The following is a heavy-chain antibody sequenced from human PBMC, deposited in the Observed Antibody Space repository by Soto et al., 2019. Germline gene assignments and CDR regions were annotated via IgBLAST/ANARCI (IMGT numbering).Heavy chain of an antibody. CDR1: GGSISSYY. CDR3: ARFIAVAGRVDC. CDR2: IYYSGST. V-gene: IGHV4-59*01. D-gene: IGHD6-19*01. J-gene: IGHJ4*02. Sequence: ASETLSLTCTVSGGSISSYYWSWIRQPPGKGLEWIGYIYYSGSTNYNPSLKSRVTISVDTSKNQFSLKLSSVTAADTAVYYCARFIAVAGRVDCWGQGTLVTVSS.